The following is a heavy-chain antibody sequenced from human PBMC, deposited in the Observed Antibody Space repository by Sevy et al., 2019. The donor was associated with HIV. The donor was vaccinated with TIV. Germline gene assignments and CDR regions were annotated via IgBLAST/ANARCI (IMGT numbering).Heavy chain of an antibody. CDR3: AAVALTFGGDPYENHHFMDV. CDR1: GFTFSSYD. CDR2: NSYDGRGK. V-gene: IGHV3-30*03. J-gene: IGHJ6*03. Sequence: GGSLRLSCAASGFTFSSYDMHWVRQAPGKGLEWVAVNSYDGRGKHYADSVKGRFTISRDNAKDTLYLQMNSLGVEDSAVFYCAAVALTFGGDPYENHHFMDVWGRGTRVTVSS. D-gene: IGHD3-16*01.